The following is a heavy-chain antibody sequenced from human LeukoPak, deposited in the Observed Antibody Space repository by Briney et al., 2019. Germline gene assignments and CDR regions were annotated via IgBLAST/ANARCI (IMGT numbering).Heavy chain of an antibody. CDR3: VRASHPGGWFDP. J-gene: IGHJ5*02. CDR2: IDSSGGYM. V-gene: IGHV3-21*01. D-gene: IGHD3-10*01. Sequence: GGSLRLSCEASGFTFNTYSMNWARQAPGKGLEWVSSIDSSGGYMFYADSVKGRFTISRDNAKNSLYLQMTSLTAEDTAVYYCVRASHPGGWFDPWGQGTLVTVSS. CDR1: GFTFNTYS.